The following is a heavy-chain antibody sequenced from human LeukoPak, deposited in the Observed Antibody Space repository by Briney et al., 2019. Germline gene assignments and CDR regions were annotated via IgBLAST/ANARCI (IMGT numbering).Heavy chain of an antibody. CDR1: GFTFGSYG. J-gene: IGHJ4*02. D-gene: IGHD1-14*01. CDR2: ISYDGRK. CDR3: AKAPGTAYPDY. V-gene: IGHV3-30*18. Sequence: GGSLRLSCAASGFTFGSYGVHWVRQAPGKGLEWVALISYDGRKYFADSVEGRITISRDNSKNMVYLQMNSLRTQDTAVYYCAKAPGTAYPDYWGQGTLVTVSS.